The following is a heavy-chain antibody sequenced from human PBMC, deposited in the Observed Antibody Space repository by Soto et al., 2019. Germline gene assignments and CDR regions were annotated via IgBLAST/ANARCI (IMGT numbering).Heavy chain of an antibody. CDR2: IFYSGST. Sequence: SETLSLTCTVSGGSISNYYWSWIRQPPGRGLEWIGHIFYSGSTNYNPALKSRVTKSVDTSKSQFSLKLSSVTAADTAVYYCAREIRGYSYGFGYYYYGMAVRGQGTTVTVS. D-gene: IGHD5-18*01. V-gene: IGHV4-59*12. J-gene: IGHJ6*02. CDR1: GGSISNYY. CDR3: AREIRGYSYGFGYYYYGMAV.